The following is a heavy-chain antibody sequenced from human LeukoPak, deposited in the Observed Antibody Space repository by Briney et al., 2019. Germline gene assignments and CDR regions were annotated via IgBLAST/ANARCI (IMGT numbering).Heavy chain of an antibody. J-gene: IGHJ3*02. D-gene: IGHD3-22*01. Sequence: GGSLRLSCAASGFTFSSYAMIWVRQAPGKGLEWVSAISGSGGSTYYADSVKGRFTISRDNSKNTLYLQMNSLRAEDTAVYYCAKDSPLSSYYYDSSDAFDIWGQGTMVTVSS. CDR1: GFTFSSYA. V-gene: IGHV3-23*01. CDR2: ISGSGGST. CDR3: AKDSPLSSYYYDSSDAFDI.